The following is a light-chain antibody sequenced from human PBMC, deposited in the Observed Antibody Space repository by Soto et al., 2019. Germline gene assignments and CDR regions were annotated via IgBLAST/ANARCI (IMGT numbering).Light chain of an antibody. CDR3: SSYAGSNTFV. CDR1: SSDVGGYNF. V-gene: IGLV2-8*01. Sequence: QSVLTQPPSASGSPGQSVTISCTGTSSDVGGYNFVSWYQHHPGKVPRLMIYEVNKRPSGVPDRFSGSKSGNTASLTVSGLQVEDEADYSCSSYAGSNTFVFGTGTKVTVL. CDR2: EVN. J-gene: IGLJ1*01.